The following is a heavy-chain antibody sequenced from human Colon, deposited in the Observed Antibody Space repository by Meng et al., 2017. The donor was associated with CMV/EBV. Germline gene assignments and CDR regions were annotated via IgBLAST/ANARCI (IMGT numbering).Heavy chain of an antibody. Sequence: GSLKLSCTVSGGSISSYYWSWIRQPPGKGLEWIGYIYYSGSTNYNPSLKSRVTISVDTSKNQFSLKLSSVTAADTAVYYCARDREGWGYYFDYWGQGTLVTVSS. CDR1: GGSISSYY. D-gene: IGHD3-16*01. J-gene: IGHJ4*02. CDR2: IYYSGST. V-gene: IGHV4-59*01. CDR3: ARDREGWGYYFDY.